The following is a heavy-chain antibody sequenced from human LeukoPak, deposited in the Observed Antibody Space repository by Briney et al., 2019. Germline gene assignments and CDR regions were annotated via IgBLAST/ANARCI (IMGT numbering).Heavy chain of an antibody. CDR2: ISYDGSNK. CDR3: ARERGSFDY. CDR1: GFTFSNYA. D-gene: IGHD2/OR15-2a*01. V-gene: IGHV3-30*04. Sequence: PGGSLRLSCAASGFTFSNYAMHWVRQAPGKGLEWVAVISYDGSNKYYADSVKGRFTISRDNSKNTLYLQMNSLRAEDTAVYYCARERGSFDYWGQGTLVTVSS. J-gene: IGHJ4*02.